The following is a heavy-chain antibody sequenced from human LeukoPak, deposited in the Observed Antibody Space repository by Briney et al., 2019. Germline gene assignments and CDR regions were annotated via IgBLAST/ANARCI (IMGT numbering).Heavy chain of an antibody. J-gene: IGHJ3*02. Sequence: HPGGSLRLSCAASGFIFSNYWISWVRQAPGKGVEWVANIKHDGSEKYYVDSVKGRLSISRDNAKKSLYLQMNSLRAEDTAVYYCARDRQYGSGPARASDIWGQGTMVIVSS. CDR3: ARDRQYGSGPARASDI. CDR2: IKHDGSEK. V-gene: IGHV3-7*04. D-gene: IGHD3-10*01. CDR1: GFIFSNYW.